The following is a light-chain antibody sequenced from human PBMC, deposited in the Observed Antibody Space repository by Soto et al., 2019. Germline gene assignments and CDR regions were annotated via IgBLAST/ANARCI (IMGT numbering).Light chain of an antibody. CDR3: CSYAGTYNYV. V-gene: IGLV2-11*01. CDR2: DVT. J-gene: IGLJ1*01. CDR1: SGDVGGDNF. Sequence: QSALTQSRSVSVSPGQSVTISCAGTSGDVGGDNFLSWYHQYPGRAPKLLIYDVTKRPSGVPARFSGSKSGNTASLTISGLQAEEEAEYYCCSYAGTYNYVVGTGSTLTVL.